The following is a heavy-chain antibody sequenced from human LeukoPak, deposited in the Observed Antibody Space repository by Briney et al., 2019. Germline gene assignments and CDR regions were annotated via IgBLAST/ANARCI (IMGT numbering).Heavy chain of an antibody. CDR3: ARDSKILRYFDWFRPDAFDI. Sequence: ASVKVSCKASGYTFTSYDINWVRQATGKGLEWMGWMNPNSGNTGYAQKFQGRVTMTRNTSISTAYTELSSLRSEDTAVYYCARDSKILRYFDWFRPDAFDIWGQGTMVTVSS. J-gene: IGHJ3*02. CDR2: MNPNSGNT. D-gene: IGHD3-9*01. V-gene: IGHV1-8*01. CDR1: GYTFTSYD.